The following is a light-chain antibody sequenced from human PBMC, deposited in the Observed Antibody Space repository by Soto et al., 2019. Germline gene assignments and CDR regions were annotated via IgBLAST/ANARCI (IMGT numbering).Light chain of an antibody. CDR1: ISDDGRYIY. J-gene: IGLJ1*01. V-gene: IGLV2-14*01. CDR3: VSDASAYVRI. CDR2: EVT. Sequence: QSVLTPPASVSGSPGQTITISCTGTISDDGRYIYVSWYQQYPGRAPKRIIYEVTNRPSGVSDRYSGSKSGNVTSLTISGLQAADDADYYCVSDASAYVRIFGTGTKVT.